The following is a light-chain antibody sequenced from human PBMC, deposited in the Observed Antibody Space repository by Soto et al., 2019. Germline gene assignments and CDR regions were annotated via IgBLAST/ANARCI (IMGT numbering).Light chain of an antibody. CDR1: SSDVGNYKQ. J-gene: IGLJ3*02. CDR2: DFS. CDR3: SSYIGSSTV. V-gene: IGLV2-14*03. Sequence: QSALTQPASVSGSPGQSIAISCTGTSSDVGNYKQVSWYQQHPGKAPKLIIYDFSNRYSGVSDRFSGSKSGNPASLTISGLQAEDEADYYCSSYIGSSTVFGGGTKLTVL.